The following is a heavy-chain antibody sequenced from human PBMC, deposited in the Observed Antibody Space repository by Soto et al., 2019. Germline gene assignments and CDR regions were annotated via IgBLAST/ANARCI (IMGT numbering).Heavy chain of an antibody. Sequence: QVQLVQSGAEVKKPGASVKVSCKASGYTFTGYYMHWVRQAPGQGLEWMGWINPNSGGTNYAQKFQGWVTMTRDTSISTVYMELSRLRSDDKAVYYCARGGEGYYDMLTGYPAKHWYFDLWGRGTLVTVSS. CDR3: ARGGEGYYDMLTGYPAKHWYFDL. CDR2: INPNSGGT. D-gene: IGHD3-9*01. J-gene: IGHJ2*01. V-gene: IGHV1-2*04. CDR1: GYTFTGYY.